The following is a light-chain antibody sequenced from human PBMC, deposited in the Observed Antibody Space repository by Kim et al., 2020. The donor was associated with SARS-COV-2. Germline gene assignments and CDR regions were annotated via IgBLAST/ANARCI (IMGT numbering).Light chain of an antibody. J-gene: IGLJ3*02. CDR1: SGSIASNY. CDR2: EDN. V-gene: IGLV6-57*02. CDR3: QSYDSSNQGV. Sequence: KTVTISSTGSSGSIASNYVQWYQQRPGSAPTTVIYEDNQRPSGVPDRFSGSIDSSSNSASLTISGLKTEDEADYYCQSYDSSNQGVFGGGTQLTVL.